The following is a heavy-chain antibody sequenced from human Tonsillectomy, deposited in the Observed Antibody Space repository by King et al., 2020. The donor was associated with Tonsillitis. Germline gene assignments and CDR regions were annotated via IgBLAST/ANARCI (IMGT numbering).Heavy chain of an antibody. CDR3: AKDLSGRSCYDYFYFDY. Sequence: VKLVESGGGVVQPGRSLRLSCAASGFTFSSYGMHWVRQAPGKGLEWVAVISYDGSNKYYAASVKGRFTISRDNSKNTLYLQMNSLRAEDTAVYYCAKDLSGRSCYDYFYFDYWGQGTLVTVSS. D-gene: IGHD5-12*01. CDR2: ISYDGSNK. J-gene: IGHJ4*02. V-gene: IGHV3-30*18. CDR1: GFTFSSYG.